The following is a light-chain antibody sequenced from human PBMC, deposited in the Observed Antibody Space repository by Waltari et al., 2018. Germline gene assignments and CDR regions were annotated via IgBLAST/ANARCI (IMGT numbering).Light chain of an antibody. V-gene: IGLV2-23*01. CDR1: RTAFGNFLL. J-gene: IGLJ3*02. Sequence: QAALTQPPSVSGSPGQSSSISCTGSRTAFGNFLLLSWYQQHPGKAPKVIIYEGNKRPSGLSDRFSGSKSGNTASLTISGLQPDDEADYYCCSYVGGTSWVFGGGTKLTVL. CDR3: CSYVGGTSWV. CDR2: EGN.